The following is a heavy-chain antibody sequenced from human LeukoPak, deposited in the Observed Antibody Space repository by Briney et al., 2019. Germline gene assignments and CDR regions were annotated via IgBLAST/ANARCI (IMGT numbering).Heavy chain of an antibody. Sequence: GGSLRLSCAASGFTFDDYAMHWVRQAPGKGLEWVSGISWNSGSIGYADSVKGRFTISRDNAKNSLYLQMNSLRAEDTALYYCAKDMWNGDPPGYYYGMDVWGQGTTVTVSS. CDR3: AKDMWNGDPPGYYYGMDV. V-gene: IGHV3-9*01. CDR2: ISWNSGSI. D-gene: IGHD4-17*01. CDR1: GFTFDDYA. J-gene: IGHJ6*02.